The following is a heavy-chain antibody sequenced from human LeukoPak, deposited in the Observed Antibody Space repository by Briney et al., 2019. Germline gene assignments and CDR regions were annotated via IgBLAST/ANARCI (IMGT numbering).Heavy chain of an antibody. V-gene: IGHV1-2*02. D-gene: IGHD5-12*01. Sequence: ASVKVSCKASGYTFVGYYLHWVRQAPGQGLEWMAWIDPYTGDTHYAQKFQGRITVTRDTSISTTYMELSWLTSDDTALYYCAREYSASEHWGQGTLVTVSS. J-gene: IGHJ1*01. CDR1: GYTFVGYY. CDR3: AREYSASEH. CDR2: IDPYTGDT.